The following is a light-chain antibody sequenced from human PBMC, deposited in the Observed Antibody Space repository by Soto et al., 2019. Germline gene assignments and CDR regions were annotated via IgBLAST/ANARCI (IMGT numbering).Light chain of an antibody. J-gene: IGLJ2*01. Sequence: QSVLTQPASVSGSPGQSITISCTGTGSDVGGYNYVSWYQHHPGKAPKLMIYEVSNRPSGVSNRFSGSKSGNTASLTISGLQAEDEADYYCSSYTSSSTPLVVFGGGTKLTVL. CDR1: GSDVGGYNY. V-gene: IGLV2-14*01. CDR2: EVS. CDR3: SSYTSSSTPLVV.